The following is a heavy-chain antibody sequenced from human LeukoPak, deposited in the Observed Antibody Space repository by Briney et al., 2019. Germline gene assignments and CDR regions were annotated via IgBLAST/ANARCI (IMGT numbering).Heavy chain of an antibody. D-gene: IGHD6-13*01. CDR3: ARDSKIWEAAAGTGLFDY. J-gene: IGHJ4*02. V-gene: IGHV3-21*01. CDR2: INNAGSHI. Sequence: GSLRLSCAASGFTLSSSAMNWVRQAPGEGLGWGSSINNAGSHIYYAGSVKGRFTISRDNAKNSLYLQMNSLRAEDTAVYYCARDSKIWEAAAGTGLFDYWGQGTLVTVSS. CDR1: GFTLSSSA.